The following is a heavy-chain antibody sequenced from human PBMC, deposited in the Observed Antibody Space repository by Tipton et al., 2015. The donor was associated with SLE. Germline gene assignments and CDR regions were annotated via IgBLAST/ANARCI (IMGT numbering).Heavy chain of an antibody. CDR1: GGSISSGGYY. V-gene: IGHV4-31*03. CDR2: IYYSGST. Sequence: TLSLTCTVSGGSISSGGYYWSWIRKHPGKGLEWIGYIYYSGSTYYNPSLKSRVTISVDTSKNQFSLKLSSVTAADTAVYYCAREREYYYGSGTTNGMDVWGQGTTVTVSS. J-gene: IGHJ6*02. D-gene: IGHD3-10*01. CDR3: AREREYYYGSGTTNGMDV.